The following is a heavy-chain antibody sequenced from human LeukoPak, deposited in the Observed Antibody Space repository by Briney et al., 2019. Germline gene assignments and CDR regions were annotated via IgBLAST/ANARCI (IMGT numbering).Heavy chain of an antibody. V-gene: IGHV3-30*18. CDR3: AKDIAAGLEGYYYGMDV. J-gene: IGHJ6*02. Sequence: PGGSLRLSCAASGFTFSSYGMHWVRQAPGKGLEWVAVISYDGSNKYYADSVKGRFTISRDNSKNTLYLQMNSLRAEDTAVYYCAKDIAAGLEGYYYGMDVWGQGTTVTVSS. CDR1: GFTFSSYG. CDR2: ISYDGSNK. D-gene: IGHD6-13*01.